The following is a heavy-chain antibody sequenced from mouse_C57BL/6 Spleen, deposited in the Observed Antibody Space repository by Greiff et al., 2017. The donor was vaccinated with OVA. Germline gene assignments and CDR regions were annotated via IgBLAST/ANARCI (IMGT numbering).Heavy chain of an antibody. CDR3: ARTHYYGSNLFDD. CDR1: GYAFSSYW. J-gene: IGHJ2*01. CDR2: IYPGDGDT. D-gene: IGHD1-1*01. Sequence: QVQLQQSGAELVKPGASVKISCKASGYAFSSYWMNWVKQRPGKGLEWIGQIYPGDGDTNYNGKFKGKATLTADKSSSTAYMQLSSLTSEDSAVYFCARTHYYGSNLFDDWGQGTTLTVSS. V-gene: IGHV1-80*01.